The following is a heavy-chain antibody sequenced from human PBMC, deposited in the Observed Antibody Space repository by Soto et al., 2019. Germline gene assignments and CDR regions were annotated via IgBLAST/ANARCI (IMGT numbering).Heavy chain of an antibody. Sequence: QVQLVQSGAEVKKPGASVRLSCKVSGKSFDNFAVHWVRQTPRQRPEWMGRINVGDDKTKYSEKFQGRVIVSYDTSATTAYMELRALSSEDTAVYYCARAKYDYIWGSYHPFDQWAQGAQVTVAS. CDR1: GKSFDNFA. D-gene: IGHD3-16*02. J-gene: IGHJ4*02. CDR2: INVGDDKT. CDR3: ARAKYDYIWGSYHPFDQ. V-gene: IGHV1-3*01.